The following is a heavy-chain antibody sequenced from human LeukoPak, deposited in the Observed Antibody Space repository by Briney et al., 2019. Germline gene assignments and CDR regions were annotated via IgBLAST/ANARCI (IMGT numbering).Heavy chain of an antibody. CDR2: IIPIFGTA. D-gene: IGHD4-17*01. CDR1: GGTFSSYA. CDR3: ARDLLTTVTTRFSPPT. Sequence: ASVKVSCKASGGTFSSYAISWVRQAPGQGLEWMGGIIPIFGTANYAQKFQGRVTITTDESTSTAYMELSSLRSEDTAVYYCARDLLTTVTTRFSPPTWGQGTLVTVSS. V-gene: IGHV1-69*05. J-gene: IGHJ5*02.